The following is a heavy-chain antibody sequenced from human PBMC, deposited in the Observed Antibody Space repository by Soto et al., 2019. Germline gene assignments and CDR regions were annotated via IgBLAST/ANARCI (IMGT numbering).Heavy chain of an antibody. Sequence: QVHLVESGGGVVQSGRSLRLSCAASGLAFSNFAMHWVRQTPGKGLEWVAVISFDGIKKYYADSVKGRFTISRDNSKNTLYLEMNSLRTEDTAIYYCARDHRPDGEVEYFQHWGQGTLVTVSS. CDR1: GLAFSNFA. J-gene: IGHJ1*01. D-gene: IGHD3-10*01. V-gene: IGHV3-30-3*01. CDR3: ARDHRPDGEVEYFQH. CDR2: ISFDGIKK.